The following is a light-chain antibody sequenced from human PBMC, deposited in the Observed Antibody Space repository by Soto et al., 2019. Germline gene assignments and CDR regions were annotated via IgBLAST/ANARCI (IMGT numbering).Light chain of an antibody. J-gene: IGKJ4*01. CDR1: QSVSSSY. V-gene: IGKV3-20*01. Sequence: EIVLTQSPGTLSLSPGERATLSCRASQSVSSSYLAWYQQKPGQAHRLLIYGASSRATGIPDRFSGSGSGTDFTLTISRLEPEDFAVYYCQQYGSSLPLTFGGGTKVEIK. CDR3: QQYGSSLPLT. CDR2: GAS.